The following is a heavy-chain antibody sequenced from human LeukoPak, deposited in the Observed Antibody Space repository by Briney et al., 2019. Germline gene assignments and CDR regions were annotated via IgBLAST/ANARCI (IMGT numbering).Heavy chain of an antibody. J-gene: IGHJ4*02. D-gene: IGHD3-22*01. CDR1: GGSFSGYY. Sequence: SETLSLTCAVYGGSFSGYYWSWIRQPPGKGLEWIGEINHSGSTNYNPSLKSRVTISVDTSKNQFSLKLSSVTAADTAVYYCARDVYYYDSSGYYYFYLDYWGQGTLVTVSS. V-gene: IGHV4-34*01. CDR3: ARDVYYYDSSGYYYFYLDY. CDR2: INHSGST.